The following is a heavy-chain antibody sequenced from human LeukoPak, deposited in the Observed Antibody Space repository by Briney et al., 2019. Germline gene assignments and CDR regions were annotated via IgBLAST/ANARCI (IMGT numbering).Heavy chain of an antibody. CDR2: IYTSGNT. Sequence: SETLSRTCTVSGGSISSYYWSWIRQPAGKGLEWIGRIYTSGNTNYNPSLRSRVTMSVDTSKNQFSLKLSSVTAADTAVYYCAREPYCTNGVCSAYWGQGTLVTFSS. CDR3: AREPYCTNGVCSAY. CDR1: GGSISSYY. D-gene: IGHD2-8*01. J-gene: IGHJ4*02. V-gene: IGHV4-4*07.